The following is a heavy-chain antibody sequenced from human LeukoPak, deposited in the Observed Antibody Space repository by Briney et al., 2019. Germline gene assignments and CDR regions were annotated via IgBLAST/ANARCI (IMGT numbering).Heavy chain of an antibody. CDR2: IYYSGST. V-gene: IGHV4-39*01. CDR1: GVSIYISSYS. J-gene: IGHJ4*02. Sequence: PSETLSLSCTVSGVSIYISSYSWVWIRQPPGKGLEWIGSIYYSGSTHYNPSLKSRVTISVDTSKNQFSLNLSSVTAADTAVYYCATGQWLLPAHFDYWGQGTLVTVSS. CDR3: ATGQWLLPAHFDY. D-gene: IGHD6-19*01.